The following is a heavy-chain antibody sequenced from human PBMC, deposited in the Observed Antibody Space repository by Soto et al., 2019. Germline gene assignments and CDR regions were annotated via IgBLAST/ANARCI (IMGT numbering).Heavy chain of an antibody. CDR1: GYSFTRYG. CDR2: INTYNGNT. V-gene: IGHV1-18*01. D-gene: IGHD3-16*01. CDR3: AMVDVYVTPSPQDV. J-gene: IGHJ6*02. Sequence: QVQLVQSRAEVKNPGASVKVSCKASGYSFTRYGIAWARQAPGQGLEWMGWINTYNGNTNYAQNLQGRVTLTTDTSTSTAYMELTSLRSNDTAIYYCAMVDVYVTPSPQDVWGQGTTFIVSS.